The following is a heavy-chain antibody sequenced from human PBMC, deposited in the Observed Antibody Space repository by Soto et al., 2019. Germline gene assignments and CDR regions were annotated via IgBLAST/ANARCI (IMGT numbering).Heavy chain of an antibody. J-gene: IGHJ5*02. D-gene: IGHD2-15*01. CDR2: IKSKANNYAT. CDR1: GFTFSGSA. CDR3: TRLKDSCSGGSCYYDP. Sequence: PGGSLRLSCAASGFTFSGSAMHWVRQAPGKGLEWVGRIKSKANNYATAYAASVKGRFTSSRYDSKNTAYLQMNSLKTEDPAVYYFTRLKDSCSGGSCYYDPWGQGTLVTVSS. V-gene: IGHV3-73*01.